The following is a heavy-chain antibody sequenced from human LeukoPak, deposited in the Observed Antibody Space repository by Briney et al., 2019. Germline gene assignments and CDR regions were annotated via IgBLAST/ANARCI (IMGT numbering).Heavy chain of an antibody. V-gene: IGHV1-2*02. CDR2: IDPNSGGT. D-gene: IGHD3-22*01. J-gene: IGHJ3*02. CDR3: ARCPQDYYDSSGYPYDAFDI. Sequence: ASVKVSCKASGYTFTGYYMHWVRQAPGQGLEWMGWIDPNSGGTNYAQKFQGRVTMTRDTSISTAYMELSRLRSDDTAVYYCARCPQDYYDSSGYPYDAFDIWGQGTMVTVSS. CDR1: GYTFTGYY.